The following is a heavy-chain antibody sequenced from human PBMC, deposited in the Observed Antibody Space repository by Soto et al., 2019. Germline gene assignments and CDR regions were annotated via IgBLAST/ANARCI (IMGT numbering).Heavy chain of an antibody. CDR3: ASPRLSSDGTTPIDY. J-gene: IGHJ4*02. CDR2: ISSSSSYI. CDR1: GFTFSSYA. V-gene: IGHV3-21*01. Sequence: GGSLRLSCAASGFTFSSYAMSWVRQAPGKGLEWVSSISSSSSYIYYADSVKGRFTISRDNAKNSLYLQMNSLRAEDTAVYYCASPRLSSDGTTPIDYWGQGTLVTVSS. D-gene: IGHD1-1*01.